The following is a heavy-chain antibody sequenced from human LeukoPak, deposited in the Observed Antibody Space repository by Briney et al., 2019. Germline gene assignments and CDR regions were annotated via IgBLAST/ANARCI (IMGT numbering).Heavy chain of an antibody. Sequence: GGSLRLSWAAPGFTFSSYAMTWVRQAPGKGLEWVSGISGSGGRTYYADSVKGRFTVSRDNSKNTLFLQMNSLRAEDTAVYYCAKGTGDSGSSIDYWGQGTLVTVSS. CDR2: ISGSGGRT. V-gene: IGHV3-23*01. CDR1: GFTFSSYA. CDR3: AKGTGDSGSSIDY. D-gene: IGHD6-13*01. J-gene: IGHJ4*02.